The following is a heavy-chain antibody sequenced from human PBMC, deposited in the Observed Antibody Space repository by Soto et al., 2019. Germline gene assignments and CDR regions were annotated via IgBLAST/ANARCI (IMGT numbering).Heavy chain of an antibody. V-gene: IGHV4-39*01. D-gene: IGHD5-18*01. Sequence: KPSETLSLTCTVSGGSISSSSYYWGWIRQPPGKGLEWIGSIYYSGSTYYNPSLKSRVTISVDTSKNQFSLKLSSVTAADTAVYYCARHLKTRIQLWYNNWFDPWGQGTLVTVSS. CDR3: ARHLKTRIQLWYNNWFDP. J-gene: IGHJ5*02. CDR1: GGSISSSSYY. CDR2: IYYSGST.